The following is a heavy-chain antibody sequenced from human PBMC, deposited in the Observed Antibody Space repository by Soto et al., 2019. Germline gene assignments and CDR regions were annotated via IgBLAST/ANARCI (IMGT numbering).Heavy chain of an antibody. CDR1: GGSISSSDYY. CDR2: IYYRGST. CDR3: AGDYESRGYISD. J-gene: IGHJ4*02. Sequence: PSETLSLTCTVSGGSISSSDYYWSWLRQSPGRGLEWIGYIYYRGSTYYNPSLRSRVAISVDTSKSQFSLKLSSATAADTAVYRGAGDYESRGYISDWGQGTLVTVAS. D-gene: IGHD3-22*01. V-gene: IGHV4-30-4*01.